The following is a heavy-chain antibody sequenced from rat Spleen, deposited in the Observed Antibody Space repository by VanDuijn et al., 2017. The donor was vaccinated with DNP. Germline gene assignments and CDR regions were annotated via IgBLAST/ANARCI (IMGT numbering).Heavy chain of an antibody. D-gene: IGHD3-8*01. CDR1: GLSLTSYH. Sequence: QVQLKESGPGLVQPSQTLSLTCTVSGLSLTSYHISWVRQPPGKGLEWMGIIWTGGTTAYNSLLKSRLSITRDTSKSQVFLKMNSLQTADTATYYCAGVPNTYYVMDAWGQGASVTVSS. J-gene: IGHJ4*01. CDR3: AGVPNTYYVMDA. CDR2: IWTGGTT. V-gene: IGHV2-43*01.